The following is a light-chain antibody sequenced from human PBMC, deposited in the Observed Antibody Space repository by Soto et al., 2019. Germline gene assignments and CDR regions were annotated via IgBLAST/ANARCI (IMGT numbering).Light chain of an antibody. J-gene: IGKJ1*01. CDR3: QQYSSYFWT. CDR1: QSISSW. Sequence: DIQMTQSPSTLSASVGDRVTITCRASQSISSWLVWYQQKPGKAPKLLIYDASSLESGVPSRFSGSGSGTEFTLTISSLQPDDFATYYCQQYSSYFWTFGQGTKVEIK. V-gene: IGKV1-5*01. CDR2: DAS.